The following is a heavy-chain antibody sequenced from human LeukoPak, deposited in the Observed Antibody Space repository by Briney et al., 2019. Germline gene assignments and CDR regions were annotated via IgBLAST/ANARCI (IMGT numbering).Heavy chain of an antibody. CDR1: GYTFTSYG. CDR3: ARAWLPGVPDDAFDI. CDR2: NSAYNGNT. Sequence: ASVKVSCKASGYTFTSYGISWVRQAPGQGLEWMGWNSAYNGNTNYAQKLQGRVTMTTDTSTSTAYMELRSLRSDDTAVYYCARAWLPGVPDDAFDIWGQGTMVTVSS. D-gene: IGHD5-18*01. V-gene: IGHV1-18*01. J-gene: IGHJ3*02.